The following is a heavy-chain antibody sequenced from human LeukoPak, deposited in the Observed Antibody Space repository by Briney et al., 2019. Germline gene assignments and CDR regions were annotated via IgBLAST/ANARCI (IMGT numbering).Heavy chain of an antibody. CDR2: IYYSGST. CDR1: GGSISSSSYY. CDR3: ARRNGDAVRRWFDP. Sequence: SETLSLTCTVSGGSISSSSYYWGWIRQPPGKGLEWIGSIYYSGSTYYNPSLKSRVTISVDTSKNQFSLKLSSVTAADTAVYYCARRNGDAVRRWFDPWGQGTLVTVSS. V-gene: IGHV4-39*07. D-gene: IGHD4-17*01. J-gene: IGHJ5*02.